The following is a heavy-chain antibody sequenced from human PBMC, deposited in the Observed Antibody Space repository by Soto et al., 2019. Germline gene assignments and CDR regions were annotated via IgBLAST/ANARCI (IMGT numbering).Heavy chain of an antibody. Sequence: SETLSLTCAVYGGSISSYYWSWIRQPPGKGLEWIGYIYYSGSTNYNPSLKSRVTISVDTSKNQFSLKLSSVTAADTAVYYCARDRFPWERGAGLTFDIWGQGTMVTVSS. CDR1: GGSISSYY. J-gene: IGHJ3*02. CDR3: ARDRFPWERGAGLTFDI. CDR2: IYYSGST. D-gene: IGHD1-26*01. V-gene: IGHV4-59*01.